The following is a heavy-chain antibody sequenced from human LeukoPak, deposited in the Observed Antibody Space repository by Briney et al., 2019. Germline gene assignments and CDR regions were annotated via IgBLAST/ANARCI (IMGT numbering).Heavy chain of an antibody. D-gene: IGHD2-15*01. Sequence: GGSLRLSCAASGFTFSSYAMSWVRQAPGKGLEWVSAISGSGGSTYYADSVKGRFTISRDNSKNTLYLQMNSLRAEDTAVYYCAKDLVRNSVHIVVVVAARASFDYWGQGTLVTVSS. CDR3: AKDLVRNSVHIVVVVAARASFDY. J-gene: IGHJ4*02. V-gene: IGHV3-23*01. CDR2: ISGSGGST. CDR1: GFTFSSYA.